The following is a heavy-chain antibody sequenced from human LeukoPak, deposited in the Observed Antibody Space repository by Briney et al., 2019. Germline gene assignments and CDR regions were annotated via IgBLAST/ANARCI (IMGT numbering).Heavy chain of an antibody. CDR3: ARDGAGLLWFGESPPFDY. J-gene: IGHJ4*02. CDR1: GFTLSDYY. D-gene: IGHD3-10*01. V-gene: IGHV3-11*04. Sequence: GGSMRLSCTASGFTLSDYYMSWIRQAPGKGLEWVSYISSSCSTIYYADSVKGRFTISRDNAKNSLYLQMNSLRAEDTAVYYCARDGAGLLWFGESPPFDYWGQGTLVTVSS. CDR2: ISSSCSTI.